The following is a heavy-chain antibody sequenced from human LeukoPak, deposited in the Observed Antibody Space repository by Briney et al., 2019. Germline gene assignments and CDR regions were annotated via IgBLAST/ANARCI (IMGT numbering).Heavy chain of an antibody. D-gene: IGHD3-9*01. CDR3: ASARPYYDILTGYYD. CDR1: GGTFSSYA. CDR2: IIPIFGTA. V-gene: IGHV1-69*13. J-gene: IGHJ4*02. Sequence: SVKVSCKASGGTFSSYAISWVRQAPGQGLEWMGGIIPIFGTANYAQKFQGRVTITADESTSTAYMELSSLRSEDTAVYYCASARPYYDILTGYYDWGQGTLVIVSS.